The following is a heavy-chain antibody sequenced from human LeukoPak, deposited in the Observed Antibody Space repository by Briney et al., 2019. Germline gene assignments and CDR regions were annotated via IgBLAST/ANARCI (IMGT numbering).Heavy chain of an antibody. V-gene: IGHV4-59*01. J-gene: IGHJ3*02. CDR2: IYYSGST. CDR1: GGSISSYY. Sequence: SETLSLTCTVFGGSISSYYWSWIRQPPGKGLEWIGYIYYSGSTNYNPSLKSRVTISVDTSKNQFSLKLSSVTAADTAVYYCARDRQQWLVRGAFDIWGQGTMVTVSS. CDR3: ARDRQQWLVRGAFDI. D-gene: IGHD6-19*01.